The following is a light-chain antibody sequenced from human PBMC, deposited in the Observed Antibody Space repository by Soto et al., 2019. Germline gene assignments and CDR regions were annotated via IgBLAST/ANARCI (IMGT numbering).Light chain of an antibody. J-gene: IGLJ2*01. Sequence: QSALTQSASVSGSPGQSITISCTGTSSDVGTYNYVSWYQQHPGKAPKLMIYDVSNRPSGVSDRFSGSKSGNMASLTISGLQAEDEADYYCSSYTSSSTSVVFGGGTKLTVL. V-gene: IGLV2-14*01. CDR2: DVS. CDR1: SSDVGTYNY. CDR3: SSYTSSSTSVV.